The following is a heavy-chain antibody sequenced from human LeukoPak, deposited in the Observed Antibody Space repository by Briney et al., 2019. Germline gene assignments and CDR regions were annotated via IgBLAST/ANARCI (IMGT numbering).Heavy chain of an antibody. J-gene: IGHJ4*02. CDR3: AKSTTLNSSGWYLYYFDY. D-gene: IGHD6-19*01. Sequence: SGGSLRLSCAASGFTFSSYAMSWVRQAPGKGLEWVSAISGSGGSTYYADSVKGRFTISRDNSKNTLFLQMNSLRAEDTAVYYCAKSTTLNSSGWYLYYFDYWGQGTLVTVSS. CDR2: ISGSGGST. CDR1: GFTFSSYA. V-gene: IGHV3-23*01.